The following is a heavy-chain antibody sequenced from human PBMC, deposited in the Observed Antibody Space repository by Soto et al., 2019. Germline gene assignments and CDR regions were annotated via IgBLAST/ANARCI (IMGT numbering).Heavy chain of an antibody. CDR3: AKDGYDSHLCDP. V-gene: IGHV3-23*01. Sequence: GGSLRLSCAASGFTFSNYAMTWVRQAPGKGLEWVSSIRGSRGTTYYADSANGRFTISRDNSKNMVYLQMSRLRAEDTAVYYCAKDGYDSHLCDPWGQRTPVTVSS. D-gene: IGHD3-22*01. CDR2: IRGSRGTT. J-gene: IGHJ5*02. CDR1: GFTFSNYA.